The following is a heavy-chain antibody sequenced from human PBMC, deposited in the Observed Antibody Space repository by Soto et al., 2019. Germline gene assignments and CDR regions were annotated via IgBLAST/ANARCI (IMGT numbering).Heavy chain of an antibody. V-gene: IGHV1-69*01. J-gene: IGHJ5*02. Sequence: QVQLVQSGAEVKKPASSVKVSCKASGGTFSSYAISWVRQAPGQGLEWMGGIIPIFGTANYAQKFQGRVTITADESTSTAYMELSSLRSEDTAVYYCARDRRDILVVVAATEWFDPWGQGTLVTVSS. CDR1: GGTFSSYA. D-gene: IGHD2-15*01. CDR3: ARDRRDILVVVAATEWFDP. CDR2: IIPIFGTA.